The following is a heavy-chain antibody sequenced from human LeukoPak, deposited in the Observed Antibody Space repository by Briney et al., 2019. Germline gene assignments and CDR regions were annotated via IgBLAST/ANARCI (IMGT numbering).Heavy chain of an antibody. CDR3: TRWEATKFDS. CDR1: GFTFGDYA. Sequence: PGRSLRLSCTASGFTFGDYAMSWVRQAPGKGLEWVGFIRSKAYGGTTEYAASVKGRVTISRDDSKSIAYLQMNSLKTEDTAVYYCTRWEATKFDSWGQGTLVTVSS. V-gene: IGHV3-49*04. D-gene: IGHD5-12*01. CDR2: IRSKAYGGTT. J-gene: IGHJ4*02.